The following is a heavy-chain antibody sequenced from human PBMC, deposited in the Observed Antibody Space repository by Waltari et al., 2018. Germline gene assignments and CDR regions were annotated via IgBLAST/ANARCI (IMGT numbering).Heavy chain of an antibody. J-gene: IGHJ4*02. CDR2: IYSGGSST. D-gene: IGHD3-22*01. V-gene: IGHV3-23*03. CDR1: GFTFSSYA. Sequence: EVQLLESGGGLVQPGGSLRLSCAASGFTFSSYAMSWVRQAPGKGLEWVSVIYSGGSSTYYADSVKGRFTISRDNSKNTLYLQMNSLRAEDTAVYYCAKDLSSGHQFDYWGQGTLVTVSS. CDR3: AKDLSSGHQFDY.